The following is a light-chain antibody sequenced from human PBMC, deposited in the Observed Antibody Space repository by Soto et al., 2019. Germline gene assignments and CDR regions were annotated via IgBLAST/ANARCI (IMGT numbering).Light chain of an antibody. CDR2: DAT. Sequence: DIQMTQSPSSLSASLRERVTITCQASQDIGIYLNWYQQKPGKAPKLLIYDATNLEVGVPSRFSGSGSGTDFTFTISSLQPEDIATYYCQHYHNFPITFGQGTRLEIK. J-gene: IGKJ5*01. CDR3: QHYHNFPIT. V-gene: IGKV1-33*01. CDR1: QDIGIY.